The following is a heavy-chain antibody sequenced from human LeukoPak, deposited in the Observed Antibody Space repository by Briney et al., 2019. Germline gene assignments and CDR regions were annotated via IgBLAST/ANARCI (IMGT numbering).Heavy chain of an antibody. CDR3: GSCYYYYYMDV. Sequence: KPSETLSLTCAVSGYSISSGYYWGWIRQPPGKELEWIGSIYHSGSTYYNPSLKSRVTISVDTSKNQFSLKLSSVTAADTAVYYCGSCYYYYYMDVWGKGTTVTVSS. V-gene: IGHV4-38-2*01. CDR2: IYHSGST. D-gene: IGHD6-13*01. J-gene: IGHJ6*03. CDR1: GYSISSGYY.